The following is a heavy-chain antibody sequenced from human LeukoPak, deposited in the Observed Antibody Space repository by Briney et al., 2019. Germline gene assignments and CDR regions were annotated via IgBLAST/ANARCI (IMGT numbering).Heavy chain of an antibody. D-gene: IGHD5-24*01. CDR3: ARDVPVETSDAIAI. CDR1: GGSISSYW. J-gene: IGHJ3*02. V-gene: IGHV4-59*01. Sequence: SETLSLTCSVSGGSISSYWWSWIRQPPGKGLEWIAYISYSGRTNYNPSLKSRVTISVDTSKNQFSLKLSSVTAADTTVYYCARDVPVETSDAIAIWGQATMVTVSS. CDR2: ISYSGRT.